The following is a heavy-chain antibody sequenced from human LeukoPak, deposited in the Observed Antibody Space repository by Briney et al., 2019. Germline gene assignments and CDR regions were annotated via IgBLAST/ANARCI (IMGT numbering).Heavy chain of an antibody. CDR3: ARDRGYSYGCDAFDI. V-gene: IGHV4-31*03. CDR2: IYYSGSI. CDR1: GGSISRGGYY. Sequence: PSETLSLTCTVSGGSISRGGYYWSWIRQHPGKGLEYIGYIYYSGSIYYNPSLKSRLTISLGPSKNQFSLKLSSVTAADTAVYYCARDRGYSYGCDAFDIWGQGTMVTVSS. D-gene: IGHD5-18*01. J-gene: IGHJ3*02.